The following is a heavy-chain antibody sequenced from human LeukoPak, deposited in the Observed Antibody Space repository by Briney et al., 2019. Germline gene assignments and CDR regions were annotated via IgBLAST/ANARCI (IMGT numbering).Heavy chain of an antibody. CDR3: ARSPSPYSSGWYFDY. CDR2: TYQRSKWCN. CDR1: GDSVSINSAA. D-gene: IGHD6-19*01. Sequence: SQTLSLTCAISGDSVSINSAAWNWIRQSPSRGLEWLGRTYQRSKWCNDYEVSVKSRITINPDISKNQFSLQLNSVTPEDTAVYYCARSPSPYSSGWYFDYWGQGTLVTVSS. J-gene: IGHJ4*02. V-gene: IGHV6-1*01.